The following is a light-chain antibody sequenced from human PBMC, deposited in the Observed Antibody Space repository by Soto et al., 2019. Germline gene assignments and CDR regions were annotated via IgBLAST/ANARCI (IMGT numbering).Light chain of an antibody. CDR3: QQYNNWWT. J-gene: IGKJ1*01. Sequence: IQMTQSPSSLSASVGDRVTITCRASQSISSYLNWYQQKPGKAPKLLISDASSLETGVPSRFSGSGSGTEFTLTINSLQFDDSAVYYCQQYNNWWTFGQGTKVDI. CDR1: QSISSY. CDR2: DAS. V-gene: IGKV1D-13*01.